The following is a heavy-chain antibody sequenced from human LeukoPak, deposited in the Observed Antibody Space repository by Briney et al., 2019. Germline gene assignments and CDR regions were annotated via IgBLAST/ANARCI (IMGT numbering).Heavy chain of an antibody. V-gene: IGHV4-34*01. CDR3: ARSMLRTYYYYMDV. Sequence: PSETLSLTCAVYGGSFSGYYWSWIRQPPGKGLEWIGEMYHSGNTNYNPSLKSRVTISVDKSKNQFSLKLSSVTAADMAVYYCARSMLRTYYYYMDVWGKGTTVTVSS. CDR2: MYHSGNT. CDR1: GGSFSGYY. D-gene: IGHD3-10*01. J-gene: IGHJ6*03.